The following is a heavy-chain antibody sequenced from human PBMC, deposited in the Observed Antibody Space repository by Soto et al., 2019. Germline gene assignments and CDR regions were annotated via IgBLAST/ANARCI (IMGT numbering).Heavy chain of an antibody. CDR2: IIPIFGTA. CDR3: ARRRESAGAPVGAFDI. CDR1: GGTFSSYA. D-gene: IGHD1-26*01. J-gene: IGHJ3*02. V-gene: IGHV1-69*01. Sequence: QVQLLQSGAEVKKPGSSVKVSCKASGGTFSSYAISWVRQAPGQGLEWMGGIIPIFGTANYAQKFQGRVTITADESTSTAYMELSSLRSEDTAVYYCARRRESAGAPVGAFDIWGQGTMVTVSS.